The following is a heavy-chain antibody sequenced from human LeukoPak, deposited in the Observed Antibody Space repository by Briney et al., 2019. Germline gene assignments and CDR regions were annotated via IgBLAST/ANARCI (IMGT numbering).Heavy chain of an antibody. CDR2: IIPIFGTA. V-gene: IGHV1-69*01. D-gene: IGHD6-13*01. J-gene: IGHJ4*02. Sequence: SVKVSCKASGGTFSSYAISWVRQAPGQGLEWMGGIIPIFGTANYAQKFQGRVTITADESTSTAYMELSSLRSEDTAVYYCARDVEYSSSWYNYFDYWGQGTLVTVSS. CDR3: ARDVEYSSSWYNYFDY. CDR1: GGTFSSYA.